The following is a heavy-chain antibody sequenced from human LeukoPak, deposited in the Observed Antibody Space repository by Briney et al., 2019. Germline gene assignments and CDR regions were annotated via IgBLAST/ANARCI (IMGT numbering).Heavy chain of an antibody. CDR1: GGTFSSYA. CDR3: ARGINTYAYYFDY. D-gene: IGHD2-2*01. Sequence: SVKVSCKASGGTFSSYAISWVRQAPGQGLEWMGGIIPIFGTANYAQKFQGRVTITADESTSTAYMELRSLKSDDTAVYYCARGINTYAYYFDYWGQGTLVTVSS. V-gene: IGHV1-69*13. CDR2: IIPIFGTA. J-gene: IGHJ4*02.